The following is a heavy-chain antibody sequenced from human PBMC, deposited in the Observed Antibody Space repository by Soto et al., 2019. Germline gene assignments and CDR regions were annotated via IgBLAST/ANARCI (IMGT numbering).Heavy chain of an antibody. V-gene: IGHV3-11*01. D-gene: IGHD3-10*01. CDR2: ISSSGSTI. Sequence: PGGSLRLSCAASGCTFSDYYMSWIRQAPGKGLEWVSYISSSGSTIYYADSVKGRFTISRDNAKNSLYLQMNSLRAEDTAVYYCARIRYYGSGSSINGFDPCGQGTLVTGSS. J-gene: IGHJ5*02. CDR1: GCTFSDYY. CDR3: ARIRYYGSGSSINGFDP.